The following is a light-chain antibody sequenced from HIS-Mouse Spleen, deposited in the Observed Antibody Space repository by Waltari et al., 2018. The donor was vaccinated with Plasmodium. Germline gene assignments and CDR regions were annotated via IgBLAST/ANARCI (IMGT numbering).Light chain of an antibody. CDR2: DAS. CDR3: QQRSNWPLYT. Sequence: EIVLTQSPATLSLSPGARATPSCRASQSVSSYLAWYQQKPGQAPRLLIYDASNRATGIPARFSGSGSGTDFTLTISSLEPEDFAVYYCQQRSNWPLYTFGQGTKLEIK. CDR1: QSVSSY. J-gene: IGKJ2*01. V-gene: IGKV3-11*01.